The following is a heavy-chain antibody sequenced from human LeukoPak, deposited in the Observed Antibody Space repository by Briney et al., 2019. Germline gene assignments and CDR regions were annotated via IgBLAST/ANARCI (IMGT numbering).Heavy chain of an antibody. V-gene: IGHV3-23*01. D-gene: IGHD5-18*01. CDR3: AKSGYSYGYYYFDY. CDR1: GFTVSSNS. Sequence: PGGSLRLSCTVSGFTVSSNSMSWVRQAPGKGLEWVSAISGSGGSTYYADSVKGRFTISRDNSKNTLYLQMNSLRAEDTAVYYCAKSGYSYGYYYFDYWGQGTLVTVSS. CDR2: ISGSGGST. J-gene: IGHJ4*02.